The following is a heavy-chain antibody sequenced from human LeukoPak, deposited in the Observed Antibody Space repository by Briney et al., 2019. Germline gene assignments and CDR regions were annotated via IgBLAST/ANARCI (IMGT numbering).Heavy chain of an antibody. D-gene: IGHD3-22*01. CDR2: IYYIGST. CDR1: AASIRGYY. CDR3: ARTPYYDSSGYYNDY. Sequence: SETLSLTXTVSAASIRGYYWSWIRQPPGKGMEWIGYIYYIGSTNYNPSLKSRVTISVDTSKNQFSLKLRSVTAADTAVYYCARTPYYDSSGYYNDYWGQGTLVTVSS. J-gene: IGHJ4*02. V-gene: IGHV4-59*01.